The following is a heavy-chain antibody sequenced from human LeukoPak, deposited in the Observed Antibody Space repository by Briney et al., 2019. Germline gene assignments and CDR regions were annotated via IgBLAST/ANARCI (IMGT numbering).Heavy chain of an antibody. V-gene: IGHV3-7*01. J-gene: IGHJ6*02. CDR2: MNQDGSEK. Sequence: GGSLRPSCAASGFTFSDSWMSWVRQAPGKGLEWVANMNQDGSEKDYVDSVKGRFTISRDNARDSLYLQMGSLRAEDTAVYYCATYTHWVAGDVWGQGTTVTVSS. D-gene: IGHD3-16*01. CDR3: ATYTHWVAGDV. CDR1: GFTFSDSW.